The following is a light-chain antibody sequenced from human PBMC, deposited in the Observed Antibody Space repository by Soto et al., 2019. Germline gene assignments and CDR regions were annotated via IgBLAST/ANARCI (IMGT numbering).Light chain of an antibody. CDR3: QQSYSTPPT. CDR1: QSISSY. Sequence: DIQMTQSPSSLSASVGDRVTITCRASQSISSYLNWYQQKPGKAPKLLIYAASSLQSGVPSRFSGSGSGTDFTLTISSLQHEDFATYYCQQSYSTPPTLGQGTKVDIK. J-gene: IGKJ1*01. CDR2: AAS. V-gene: IGKV1-39*01.